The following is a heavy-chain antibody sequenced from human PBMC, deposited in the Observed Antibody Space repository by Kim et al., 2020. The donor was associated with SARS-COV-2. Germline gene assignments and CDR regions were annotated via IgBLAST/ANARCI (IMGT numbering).Heavy chain of an antibody. D-gene: IGHD3-10*01. CDR2: ISSSSSYI. Sequence: GGSLRLSCAASGFTFSSYSMNWVRQAPGKGLEWVSSISSSSSYIYYADSVKGRFTISRDNAKNSLYLQMNSLRAEDTAVYYCARDGGEGVLWFGELTDYYYYGMDVWGQGTTVTVSS. CDR3: ARDGGEGVLWFGELTDYYYYGMDV. J-gene: IGHJ6*02. CDR1: GFTFSSYS. V-gene: IGHV3-21*01.